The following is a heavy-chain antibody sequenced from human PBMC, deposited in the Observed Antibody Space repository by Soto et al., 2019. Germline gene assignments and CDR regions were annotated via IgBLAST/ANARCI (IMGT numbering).Heavy chain of an antibody. CDR3: AKDNVASGNYYNPFDY. V-gene: IGHV3-23*01. D-gene: IGHD3-10*01. J-gene: IGHJ4*02. CDR2: ISGGGGGT. Sequence: GGSLRLSCAASGFTFISNGMSWVRQAPGKGLEWVSGISGGGGGTYYADSVKGRFTVSRDNSKNTLYLQLNSLRAEDTAVYYCAKDNVASGNYYNPFDYWGQGTLVTV. CDR1: GFTFISNG.